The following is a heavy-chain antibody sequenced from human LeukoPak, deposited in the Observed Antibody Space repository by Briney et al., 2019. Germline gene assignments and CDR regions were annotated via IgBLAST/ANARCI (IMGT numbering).Heavy chain of an antibody. CDR3: AVLAVAGTDYFDY. CDR2: INPNSGGT. J-gene: IGHJ4*02. CDR1: GYTFTSYG. Sequence: ASVKVSCKASGYTFTSYGINWVRQAPGQGLEWMGWINPNSGGTNYAQKFQGWVTMTRDTSISTAYMELSRLRSDDTAVYYCAVLAVAGTDYFDYWGQGTLVTVSS. V-gene: IGHV1-2*04. D-gene: IGHD6-19*01.